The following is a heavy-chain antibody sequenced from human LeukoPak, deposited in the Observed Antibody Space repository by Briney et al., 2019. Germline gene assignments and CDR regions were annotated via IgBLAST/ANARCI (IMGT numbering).Heavy chain of an antibody. CDR1: GFTFSSFG. CDR2: ISNDGSYK. J-gene: IGHJ4*02. V-gene: IGHV3-30*18. CDR3: AKDDILTGYNLDY. Sequence: GGSLRLSCAASGFTFSSFGMHWVRQAPGKGLEWVASISNDGSYKNSADSVKGRFTISRDNSKNTLYLQMNSLRAEDTAVYYCAKDDILTGYNLDYWGQGTLVTVSS. D-gene: IGHD3-9*01.